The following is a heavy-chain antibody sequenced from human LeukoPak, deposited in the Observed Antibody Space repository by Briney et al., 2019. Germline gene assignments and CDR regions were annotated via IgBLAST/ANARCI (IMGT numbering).Heavy chain of an antibody. D-gene: IGHD5-18*01. CDR2: IYHSGST. CDR1: GGSISSGGYY. V-gene: IGHV4-30-2*01. Sequence: ASETLSLTCTVSGGSISSGGYYWSWIRQPPGKGLEWIGYIYHSGSTYYNPSLKSRVTISVDRSKNQFSLKLSSVTAADTAVYYCARGYSYGYYLDYWGQGTLVTVSS. CDR3: ARGYSYGYYLDY. J-gene: IGHJ4*02.